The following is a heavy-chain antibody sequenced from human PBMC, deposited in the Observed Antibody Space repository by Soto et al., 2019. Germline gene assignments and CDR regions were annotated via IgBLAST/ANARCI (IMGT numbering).Heavy chain of an antibody. J-gene: IGHJ5*02. CDR2: IYYSGST. CDR1: GGSISSGDYY. D-gene: IGHD3-3*01. Sequence: SETLSLTCTVSGGSISSGDYYWSWIRQPPGKGLEWIGYIYYSGSTYYNPSLKSRVTISVDTSKNQFSLKLSSVTAADTAVYYCARVDTIFGVVTAYDSRGNWFDPWGQGTLVTVSS. V-gene: IGHV4-30-4*01. CDR3: ARVDTIFGVVTAYDSRGNWFDP.